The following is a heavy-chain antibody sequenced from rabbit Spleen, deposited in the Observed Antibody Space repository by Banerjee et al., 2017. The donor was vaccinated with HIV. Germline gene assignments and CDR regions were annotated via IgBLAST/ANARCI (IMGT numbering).Heavy chain of an antibody. CDR3: ARLGHADYPYAYGLKL. D-gene: IGHD6-1*01. J-gene: IGHJ6*01. V-gene: IGHV1S40*01. CDR2: VGSGATGNT. CDR1: GFSFSSRYY. Sequence: QSLEESGGDLVKPGASLTLTCTASGFSFSSRYYMCWVRQAPGKGLEWIGCVGSGATGNTYYASWAKGRFTISKTSSTTLTLQMTSLTAADTATYFCARLGHADYPYAYGLKLWGPGTLVTVS.